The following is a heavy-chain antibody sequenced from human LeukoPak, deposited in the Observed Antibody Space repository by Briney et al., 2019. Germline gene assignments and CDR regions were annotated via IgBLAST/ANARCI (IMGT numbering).Heavy chain of an antibody. CDR3: TSDPDG. J-gene: IGHJ4*02. Sequence: GGSLRLSCAASGFIVSNYYMSWVRQAPGKGLEWVSVVYSGGDTFHADSVKGRFTLSRDISKNTQYLQMNNLSAEDTAIYYCTSDPDGWGQGTLVTVSS. V-gene: IGHV3-66*01. CDR1: GFIVSNYY. CDR2: VYSGGDT.